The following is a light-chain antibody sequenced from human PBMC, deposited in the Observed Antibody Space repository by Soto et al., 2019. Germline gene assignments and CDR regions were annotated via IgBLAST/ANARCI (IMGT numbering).Light chain of an antibody. CDR2: WAS. CDR3: QQYYDTTST. CDR1: QSVLYSSTNNNY. Sequence: DIVMTQSPDSLAVSLGERATIKCKSSQSVLYSSTNNNYIAWYQQKPGQPPKLIIYWASTRESGVPDRFSCSGSGTDFTLTISSLQAEDVTIYYCQQYYDTTSTFGQGTKVDIK. J-gene: IGKJ1*01. V-gene: IGKV4-1*01.